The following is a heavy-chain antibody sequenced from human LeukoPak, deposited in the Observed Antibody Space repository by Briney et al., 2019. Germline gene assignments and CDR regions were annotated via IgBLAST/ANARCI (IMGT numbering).Heavy chain of an antibody. CDR1: GLTVSSTY. D-gene: IGHD3-3*01. CDR3: ARDLLEWYFDY. CDR2: IYSGGST. Sequence: PGGSLRLSCAASGLTVSSTYMSWVRQTPGKGLEWVSVIYSGGSTYYADSVKGRFTISRDNSKNTLYLQMNSLRAEDTAVYYCARDLLEWYFDYWGQGTLATVFS. V-gene: IGHV3-66*01. J-gene: IGHJ4*02.